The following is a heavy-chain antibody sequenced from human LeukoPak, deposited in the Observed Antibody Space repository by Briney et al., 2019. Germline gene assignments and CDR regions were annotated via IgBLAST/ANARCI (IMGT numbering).Heavy chain of an antibody. CDR3: ARSGAYCSSTSCYDYFDY. CDR1: GGSISSYY. CDR2: IYYSGST. J-gene: IGHJ4*02. Sequence: PSETLSLTCTVSGGSISSYYWSWIRQPPGKGLEWIGYIYYSGSTNYNPSLKSRVTISVDTSKNQFSLKLSSVTAADTAVYYCARSGAYCSSTSCYDYFDYWGQGTLVTVSS. V-gene: IGHV4-59*01. D-gene: IGHD2-2*01.